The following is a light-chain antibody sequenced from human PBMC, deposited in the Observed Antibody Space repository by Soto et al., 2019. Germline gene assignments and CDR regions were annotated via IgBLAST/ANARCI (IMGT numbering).Light chain of an antibody. V-gene: IGLV2-14*03. CDR1: SSDVGAFNH. CDR3: NSYTSNNTYV. Sequence: QSVLTQPASVSGSPGQAITISCSGTSSDVGAFNHVSWYQQHPGKAPKLMIYDVSNRPSGVSNRFSGSKSGNTASLTISGLRAEDEADYYCNSYTSNNTYVFGTGTKVTVL. J-gene: IGLJ1*01. CDR2: DVS.